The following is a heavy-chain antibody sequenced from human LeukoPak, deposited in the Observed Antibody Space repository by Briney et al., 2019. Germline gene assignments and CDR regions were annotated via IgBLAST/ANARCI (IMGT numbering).Heavy chain of an antibody. Sequence: VASVKVSCKASGYTFTGYHMHWVRQAPGQGLEWMGRINPNSGDTNYAQKFQGRVTMTRDTSICTAYMELSRLRSDDTAVYYCARDYCSSTSCLFDYWGQGTLVTVSS. V-gene: IGHV1-2*06. J-gene: IGHJ4*02. D-gene: IGHD2-2*01. CDR2: INPNSGDT. CDR3: ARDYCSSTSCLFDY. CDR1: GYTFTGYH.